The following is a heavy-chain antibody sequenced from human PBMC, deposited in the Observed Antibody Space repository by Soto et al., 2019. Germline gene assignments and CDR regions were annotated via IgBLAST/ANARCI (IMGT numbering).Heavy chain of an antibody. V-gene: IGHV5-51*01. D-gene: IGHD1-7*01. CDR1: GYSFTSYW. J-gene: IGHJ6*03. CDR3: ARGGRYLGWNYGVYHYYYMDV. Sequence: PGESLKISCKGSGYSFTSYWIGWVRQMPGKGLEWMGIIYPGDSDTRYSPSFQGQVTISADKSISTAYLQWSSLKASDTAMYYCARGGRYLGWNYGVYHYYYMDVWGKGTTVTVSS. CDR2: IYPGDSDT.